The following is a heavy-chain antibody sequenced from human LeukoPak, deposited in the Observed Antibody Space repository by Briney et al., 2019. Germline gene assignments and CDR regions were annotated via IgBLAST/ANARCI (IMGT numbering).Heavy chain of an antibody. J-gene: IGHJ6*02. CDR3: AKSKTTVTYLYYHQGMDV. CDR1: GFTVSSNY. CDR2: IYSGGST. V-gene: IGHV3-53*04. Sequence: GGSLRLSCAVSGFTVSSNYMSWVRQPPGKGLEWVSVIYSGGSTYYADSVKGRFTISRHDSRDTLYLQMNCLRVEDTAVYYCAKSKTTVTYLYYHQGMDVWGQGTTVTVSS. D-gene: IGHD4-17*01.